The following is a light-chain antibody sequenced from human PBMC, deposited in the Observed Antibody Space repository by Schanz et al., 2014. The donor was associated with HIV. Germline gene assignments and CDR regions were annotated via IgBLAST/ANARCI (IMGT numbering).Light chain of an antibody. V-gene: IGKV1-5*03. J-gene: IGKJ1*01. CDR2: KAS. CDR3: QQSYSTPRT. CDR1: QNIGNS. Sequence: DIQMTQSPSTLSASVGDRVTIACRASQNIGNSLAWFQLKPGRAPKLLIYKASTLEPGVPSTFSGSGSATEFTLTISSLQPDDFATYYCQQSYSTPRTFGQGTKVEIK.